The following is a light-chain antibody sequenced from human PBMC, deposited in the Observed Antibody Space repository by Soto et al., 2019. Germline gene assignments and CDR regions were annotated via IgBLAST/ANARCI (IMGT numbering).Light chain of an antibody. Sequence: QSVLTQPPSASGTPGQRVTISCSGSSSNIGRNIVNWYQQVPGTAPKLLIYNYNQRPSGVPDRFSGSESGTSASLAIMGLQSEDEADYYCAAWDDGLNGSVFGAGTKLTVL. V-gene: IGLV1-44*01. CDR2: NYN. J-gene: IGLJ1*01. CDR3: AAWDDGLNGSV. CDR1: SSNIGRNI.